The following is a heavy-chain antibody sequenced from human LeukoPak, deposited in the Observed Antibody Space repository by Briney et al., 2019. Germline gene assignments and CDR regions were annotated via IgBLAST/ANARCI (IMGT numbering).Heavy chain of an antibody. CDR3: ARGADYCSGGSCYAFDY. V-gene: IGHV4-39*07. CDR2: IYYSGST. CDR1: GGSISSSSYY. J-gene: IGHJ4*02. D-gene: IGHD2-15*01. Sequence: SETLSLTCTVSGGSISSSSYYWGWIRQPPGKGLEWIGSIYYSGSTYYNPSLKSRVTISVDTSKNQFSLKLSSVTAADTAVYYCARGADYCSGGSCYAFDYWGQGTLVTVSS.